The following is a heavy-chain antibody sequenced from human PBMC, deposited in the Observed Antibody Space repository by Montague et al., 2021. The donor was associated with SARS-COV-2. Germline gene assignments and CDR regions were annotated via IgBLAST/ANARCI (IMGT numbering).Heavy chain of an antibody. CDR2: IYYSGST. CDR3: ARDSRTDFDWLFPDSGSYYYYMDV. Sequence: SETLSLTCTVSGGSISSYYWSWVRQPPGKGLEWIGYIYYSGSTNYNPSLKSRVTISVDTSKNQFSLKLSSVTAADAAVYYCARDSRTDFDWLFPDSGSYYYYMDVWGKGTTVTVSS. J-gene: IGHJ6*03. D-gene: IGHD3-9*01. V-gene: IGHV4-59*01. CDR1: GGSISSYY.